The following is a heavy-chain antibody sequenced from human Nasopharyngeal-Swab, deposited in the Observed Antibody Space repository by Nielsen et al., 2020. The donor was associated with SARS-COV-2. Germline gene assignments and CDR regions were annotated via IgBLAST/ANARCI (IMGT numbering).Heavy chain of an antibody. V-gene: IGHV3-30-3*01. CDR3: ARVDSASHRQIRYYNYYYMDV. J-gene: IGHJ6*03. CDR2: ISYDGSNK. D-gene: IGHD1-26*01. CDR1: GFTFSSYA. Sequence: GESLKISCAASGFTFSSYAMHWVRRAPGKGLEWVAVISYDGSNKYYADSVKGRFTISRDNSKNTLYLQMNSLRTEDTAVYYCARVDSASHRQIRYYNYYYMDVWGKGTTVTVSS.